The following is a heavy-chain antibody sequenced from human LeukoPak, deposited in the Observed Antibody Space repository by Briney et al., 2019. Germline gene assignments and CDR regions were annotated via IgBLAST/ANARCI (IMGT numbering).Heavy chain of an antibody. CDR2: TYYSGST. V-gene: IGHV4-59*12. CDR3: ASDSLSSSGYYPY. J-gene: IGHJ4*02. D-gene: IGHD3-3*01. CDR1: GGSIRSYY. Sequence: PSETLSLTCTVSGGSIRSYYWSWLRQPPGKGLEGFGYTYYSGSTKYNPSLKRRVTISLDTSKNQYSLKSSSATAADTAVYYCASDSLSSSGYYPYWGQGTLVTVSS.